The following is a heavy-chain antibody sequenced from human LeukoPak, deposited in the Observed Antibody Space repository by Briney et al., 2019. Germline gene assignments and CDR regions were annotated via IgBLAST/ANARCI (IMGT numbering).Heavy chain of an antibody. J-gene: IGHJ6*02. CDR3: ARWPGGMDV. V-gene: IGHV4-34*01. CDR2: INHSGST. Sequence: GXEWIGEINHSGSTNYNPSLKSRVTISVDTSKNQFSLKLSSVTAADTAVYYCARWPGGMDVWGQGTTVTVSS.